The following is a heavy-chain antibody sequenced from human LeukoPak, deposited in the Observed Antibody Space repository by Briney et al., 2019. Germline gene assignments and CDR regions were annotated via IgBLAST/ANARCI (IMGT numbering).Heavy chain of an antibody. D-gene: IGHD6-19*01. J-gene: IGHJ4*02. V-gene: IGHV3-23*01. CDR1: GFTFSSYA. CDR2: ISGSGGST. CDR3: AKGLQQWLVRWVDY. Sequence: PGGSLRLSCAASGFTFSSYAMSWVRQAPGKGLEWVSAISGSGGSTYYADSVKGRFTISRDNSKNTLYLQMNSLRAEDTAVYNCAKGLQQWLVRWVDYWGQGTLVTVSS.